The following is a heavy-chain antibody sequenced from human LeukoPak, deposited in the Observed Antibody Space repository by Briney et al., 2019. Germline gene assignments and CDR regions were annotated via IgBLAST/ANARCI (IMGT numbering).Heavy chain of an antibody. Sequence: GGSLRLSCAASGFTFSNYWMHWVRQAPGKGLVWVSRINSDGRSTNYADSVKGRFTISRDNAKNTLYLRMNSLRAEDTAVYYCAKVITMIVVVHDAFDIWGQGTMVTVSS. CDR3: AKVITMIVVVHDAFDI. CDR1: GFTFSNYW. J-gene: IGHJ3*02. CDR2: INSDGRST. V-gene: IGHV3-74*01. D-gene: IGHD3-22*01.